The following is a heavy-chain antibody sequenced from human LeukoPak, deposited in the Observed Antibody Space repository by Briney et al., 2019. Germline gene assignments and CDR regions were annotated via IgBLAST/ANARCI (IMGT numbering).Heavy chain of an antibody. J-gene: IGHJ4*02. Sequence: PGGSLRLSCAASGFTFSSYSMNWVRQAPGKGLEWVSYISSSGSTKYYADSVKGRFTISRDNARNSLYLQMNSLRAEDTAVYFCARGGLSIMGYWGQGTLVTVSS. CDR3: ARGGLSIMGY. D-gene: IGHD2/OR15-2a*01. CDR2: ISSSGSTK. V-gene: IGHV3-48*01. CDR1: GFTFSSYS.